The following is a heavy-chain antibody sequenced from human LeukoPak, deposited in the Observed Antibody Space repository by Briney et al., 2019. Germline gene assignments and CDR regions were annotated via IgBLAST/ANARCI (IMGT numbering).Heavy chain of an antibody. CDR2: FTGSGGNT. CDR1: GFAFSSYA. J-gene: IGHJ4*02. D-gene: IGHD6-13*01. Sequence: GGSLRLSCRASGFAFSSYAMSWVRQAPGKRLERVSTFTGSGGNTYYADSVKGRFTISRDDSKNTLYLQMNSLRAEDTAMYYCARQGYSSSWYVVYWGQGTLVTVSS. CDR3: ARQGYSSSWYVVY. V-gene: IGHV3-23*01.